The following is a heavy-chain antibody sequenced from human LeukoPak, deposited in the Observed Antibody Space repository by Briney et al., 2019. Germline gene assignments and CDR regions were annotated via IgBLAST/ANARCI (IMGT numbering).Heavy chain of an antibody. V-gene: IGHV5-51*01. CDR3: ARLSGSYYSAFDI. CDR2: IYLGDSDT. Sequence: GESLKISCKGSGYNFTSYWIGWVRQMPGKGLEWMGIIYLGDSDTTYSPSFQGQVTISADKSISTAYLQWSSLKASDTAINYCARLSGSYYSAFDIWGQGTMVTVSS. J-gene: IGHJ3*02. D-gene: IGHD1-26*01. CDR1: GYNFTSYW.